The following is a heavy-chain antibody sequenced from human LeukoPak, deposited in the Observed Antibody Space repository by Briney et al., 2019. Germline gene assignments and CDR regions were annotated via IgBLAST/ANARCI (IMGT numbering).Heavy chain of an antibody. CDR1: GFTFSSYS. J-gene: IGHJ6*03. V-gene: IGHV3-48*04. CDR2: ISSSGSTI. Sequence: PGGSLRLSCAASGFTFSSYSMNWVRQAPGKGLEWVSYISSSGSTIYYADSVKGRFTISRDNAKNSLYLQMNSLRAEDTAVSYCARRGRNALLYYYYYMDVWGKGTTVTISS. CDR3: ARRGRNALLYYYYYMDV. D-gene: IGHD1-14*01.